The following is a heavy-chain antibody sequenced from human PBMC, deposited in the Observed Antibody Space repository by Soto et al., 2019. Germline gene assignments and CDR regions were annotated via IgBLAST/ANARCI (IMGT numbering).Heavy chain of an antibody. CDR3: ARLTYTYGYSIDL. V-gene: IGHV4-31*03. J-gene: IGHJ5*02. CDR2: IYSSGST. Sequence: QVQLQESGPGLVKPSQTLSLTCSVSGGSISSGGYYWSLVRQHPGKGLEWIGYIYSSGSTYHNLSLESRVSISIDTSKNHVSLKLTSVTAADTAVYFCARLTYTYGYSIDLWGQGTLVTVSS. CDR1: GGSISSGGYY. D-gene: IGHD5-18*01.